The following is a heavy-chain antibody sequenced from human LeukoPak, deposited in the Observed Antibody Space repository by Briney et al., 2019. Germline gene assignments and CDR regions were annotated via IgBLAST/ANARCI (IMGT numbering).Heavy chain of an antibody. CDR1: GYTFTGYY. Sequence: GASVKVSCKASGYTFTGYYMHWVRQAPGQGLEWMGWINPNSGGTNYAQKFQGRVTMTRDTSISTAYMELSRLRSDDTAVYYRAREPSYCSSTSCYYSTTDYYYMDVWGKGTTVTVSS. J-gene: IGHJ6*03. V-gene: IGHV1-2*02. D-gene: IGHD2-2*01. CDR2: INPNSGGT. CDR3: AREPSYCSSTSCYYSTTDYYYMDV.